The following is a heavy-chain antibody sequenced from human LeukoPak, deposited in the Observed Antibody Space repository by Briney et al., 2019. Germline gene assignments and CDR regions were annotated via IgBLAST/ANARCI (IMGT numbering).Heavy chain of an antibody. CDR1: GFTFSDYR. V-gene: IGHV3-74*03. Sequence: SGGSLRLSCAASGFTFSDYRMHWVRQAPGKGLVWVAHVDSDGTGTTFPYSVKGRFTISRDNAKNTLYLQMNTLRAEDTAVYYCARVHVTGWGGLGHWGQGTLVTVSS. CDR2: VDSDGTGT. J-gene: IGHJ4*02. CDR3: ARVHVTGWGGLGH. D-gene: IGHD2-21*02.